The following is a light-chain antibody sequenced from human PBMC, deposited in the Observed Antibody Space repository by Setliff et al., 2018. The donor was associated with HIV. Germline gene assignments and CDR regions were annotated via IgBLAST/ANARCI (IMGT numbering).Light chain of an antibody. CDR1: SSDVGSYNH. V-gene: IGLV2-23*01. CDR3: CSNTGSNTDV. CDR2: EGR. Sequence: ALTQPASVSGSPGQSITISCTGTSSDVGSYNHVSWYQQHPGKAPRLMIYEGRERPSGVSDRFSGSKSGNTASLTISGLQAEDEADYYCCSNTGSNTDVIGSGTKVTVL. J-gene: IGLJ1*01.